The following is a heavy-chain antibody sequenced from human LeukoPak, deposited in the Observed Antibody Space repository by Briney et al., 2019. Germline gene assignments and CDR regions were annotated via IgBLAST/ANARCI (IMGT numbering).Heavy chain of an antibody. CDR3: VKVGSIAVAGPSRGYFDY. V-gene: IGHV3-23*01. CDR2: ISGSGGST. CDR1: GFTFSSYG. D-gene: IGHD6-19*01. J-gene: IGHJ4*02. Sequence: GGSLRLSCAASGFTFSSYGMSWVRQAPGKGLEWVSAISGSGGSTYYADSVKGRFTISRDNSKNTLYLQMNSLRPEDTAVYYCVKVGSIAVAGPSRGYFDYWGQGTLVTVSS.